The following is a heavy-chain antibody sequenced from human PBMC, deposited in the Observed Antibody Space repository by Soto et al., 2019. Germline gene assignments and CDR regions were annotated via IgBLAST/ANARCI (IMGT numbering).Heavy chain of an antibody. J-gene: IGHJ4*02. D-gene: IGHD3-22*01. Sequence: SVKVSCKASGGTFSSYAISWVRQAPGQGLEWMGGIIPIFDTANYAQKFQGRVTITADESTSTAYMELSSLRSDDTAVYYCARDRDYYDSSGSFDSWGQGTLVTVSS. V-gene: IGHV1-69*13. CDR1: GGTFSSYA. CDR2: IIPIFDTA. CDR3: ARDRDYYDSSGSFDS.